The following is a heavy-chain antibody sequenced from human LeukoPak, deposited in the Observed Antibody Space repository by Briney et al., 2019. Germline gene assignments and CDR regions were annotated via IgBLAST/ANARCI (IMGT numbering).Heavy chain of an antibody. CDR3: VKESSYSSGWYFDF. V-gene: IGHV3-23*01. J-gene: IGHJ4*02. D-gene: IGHD6-19*01. Sequence: GGSLRLSCAASGFTFSSYAMSWVRQAPGKGLEWVSDISGSGTITYDADSVKGRFTICRDNSKKTLYLQINSLRAEDTAVYYCVKESSYSSGWYFDFWGEGALVIVSS. CDR1: GFTFSSYA. CDR2: ISGSGTIT.